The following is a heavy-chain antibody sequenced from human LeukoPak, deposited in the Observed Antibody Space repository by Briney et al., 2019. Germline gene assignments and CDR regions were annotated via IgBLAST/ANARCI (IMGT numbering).Heavy chain of an antibody. D-gene: IGHD5-18*01. Sequence: PSETLSLTCTVSGGSISSSSYYWGWIRQPPGKGLEWIGSIYYSGSTYYNPSLKSRVTISVYTSKNQFSLKLSSVTAADTAVYYCARLCVKRGYSYGLPYFDYWGQGTLVTVSS. CDR2: IYYSGST. CDR3: ARLCVKRGYSYGLPYFDY. CDR1: GGSISSSSYY. J-gene: IGHJ4*02. V-gene: IGHV4-39*07.